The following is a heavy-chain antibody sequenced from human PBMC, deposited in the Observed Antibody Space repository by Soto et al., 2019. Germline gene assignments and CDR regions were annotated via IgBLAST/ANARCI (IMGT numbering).Heavy chain of an antibody. J-gene: IGHJ6*02. V-gene: IGHV1-24*01. CDR2: FDPEDGET. D-gene: IGHD4-17*01. CDR1: GYTLTELS. CDR3: ATDLGSTVTMDYYYYGMDV. Sequence: ASVKVSCKVSGYTLTELSMHWVRQAPGKGLEWMGGFDPEDGETIYAQKFQGRVTMTEDTSTDTAYMELSSLRSEDTAVYYCATDLGSTVTMDYYYYGMDVWGQGTAVTVSS.